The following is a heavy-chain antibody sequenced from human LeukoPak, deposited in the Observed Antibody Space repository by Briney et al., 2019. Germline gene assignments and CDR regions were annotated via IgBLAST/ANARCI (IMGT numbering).Heavy chain of an antibody. CDR2: IYYSGST. Sequence: SETLSLTCTVSGGSLSSYYWSWIRQPPGKGREWIGYIYYSGSTNYNPSLKSRVTISVDTSKNQFSLKLSSVTAADTAVYYCARRGGVGYYYYYYMDVWGKGTTVTISS. CDR1: GGSLSSYY. V-gene: IGHV4-59*12. J-gene: IGHJ6*03. CDR3: ARRGGVGYYYYYYMDV. D-gene: IGHD2-8*02.